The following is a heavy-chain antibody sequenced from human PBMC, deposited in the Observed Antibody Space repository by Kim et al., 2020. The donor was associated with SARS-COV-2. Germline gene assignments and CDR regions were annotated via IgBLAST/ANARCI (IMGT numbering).Heavy chain of an antibody. CDR1: GFTFSSYA. D-gene: IGHD6-19*01. CDR3: AKDPRSIIRHSSGWYGGSGMADS. J-gene: IGHJ4*02. CDR2: ISGSGGST. V-gene: IGHV3-23*01. Sequence: GGSLRLSCAASGFTFSSYAMSWVRQAPGKGLEWVSAISGSGGSTYYADSVKGRFTISRDNSKNTLYLQMNSLRAEDTAVYYCAKDPRSIIRHSSGWYGGSGMADSWGQGTLVTVSS.